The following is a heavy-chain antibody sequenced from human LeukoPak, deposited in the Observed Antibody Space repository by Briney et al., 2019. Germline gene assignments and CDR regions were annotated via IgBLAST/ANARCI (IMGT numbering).Heavy chain of an antibody. D-gene: IGHD3-16*01. J-gene: IGHJ5*02. CDR1: GFTFSSYS. Sequence: GRSLRLSCAASGFTFSSYSMNWVRQAPGKGPEWVSAIGGRGGSTYYADSLGGRFTISRDNSKDMLYLQMNSLKVEDTATYYCGKEGGAWGQGTKVTVSS. CDR3: GKEGGA. CDR2: IGGRGGST. V-gene: IGHV3-23*01.